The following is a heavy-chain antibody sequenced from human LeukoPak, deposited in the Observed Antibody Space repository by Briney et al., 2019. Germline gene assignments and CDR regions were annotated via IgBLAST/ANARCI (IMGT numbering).Heavy chain of an antibody. CDR1: GLTFSSYA. J-gene: IGHJ4*02. D-gene: IGHD3-16*01. V-gene: IGHV3-23*01. CDR2: ISGSGGST. Sequence: GGSLRLSCAASGLTFSSYAMSWVRQAPGKGLEWVSGISGSGGSTYYADSVKGRFTISRDNSKTTLYLQMSSLRAEDTAGYYCAKSGGGGNYLDYWGQGTLVTVSS. CDR3: AKSGGGGNYLDY.